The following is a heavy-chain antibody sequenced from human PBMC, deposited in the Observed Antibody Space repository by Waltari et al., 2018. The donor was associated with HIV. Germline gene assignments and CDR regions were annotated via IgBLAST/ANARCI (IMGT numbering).Heavy chain of an antibody. CDR2: ALYTRRPDLFTGQF. D-gene: IGHD6-19*01. V-gene: IGHV4-39*01. J-gene: IGHJ1*01. CDR1: GGSIASSDSF. Sequence: QVQLQESGPGFVKPSETLSLICNVSGGSIASSDSFWGWLRQSPAMHREWVGSALYTRRPDLFTGQFFAKSSLKSRVALSVDTSKNQVSLRLTSVTAADTGLYYCVRHAAEFRPDFGWILAGVFEPWGLGTQVIVS. CDR3: VRHAAEFRPDFGWILAGVFEP.